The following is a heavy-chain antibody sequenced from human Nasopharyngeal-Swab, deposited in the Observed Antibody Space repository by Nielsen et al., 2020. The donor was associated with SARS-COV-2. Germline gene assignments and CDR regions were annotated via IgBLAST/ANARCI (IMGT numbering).Heavy chain of an antibody. Sequence: SETLSLTCTVSGDSIRSGNYWGWIRQPPGKGLEWIGSIYHNGTTNYKPSLKSRVTMSVDTSKNHFSLKLGSVTAADTAVYYCARDLARSTGYLDSWGQGILVTVSS. CDR2: IYHNGTT. CDR1: GDSIRSGNY. V-gene: IGHV4-38-2*02. CDR3: ARDLARSTGYLDS. J-gene: IGHJ4*02.